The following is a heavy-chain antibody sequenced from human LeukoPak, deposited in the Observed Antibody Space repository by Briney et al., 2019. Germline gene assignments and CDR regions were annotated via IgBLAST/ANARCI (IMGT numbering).Heavy chain of an antibody. J-gene: IGHJ6*02. CDR2: INTGGSA. CDR3: ARGSTWFAMDD. CDR1: LGSISGYY. V-gene: IGHV4-4*07. Sequence: PSETLSHTCTVSLGSISGYYWSWIGQPACKGLDRNGRINTGGSANYNRSLKSRVTMSVDPSKNQFCLMLAAVTAAYSAVYICARGSTWFAMDDWGQGTPVTVSS. D-gene: IGHD6-13*01.